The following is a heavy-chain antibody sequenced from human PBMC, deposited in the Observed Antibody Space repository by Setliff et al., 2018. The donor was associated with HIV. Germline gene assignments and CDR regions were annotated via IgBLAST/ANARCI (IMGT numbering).Heavy chain of an antibody. V-gene: IGHV4-59*08. CDR2: IYYTGIP. CDR1: GGSISSHY. D-gene: IGHD2-2*01. J-gene: IGHJ3*02. Sequence: SEILSLTCTVSGGSISSHYWSWIRQPPGKGLEWVGLIYYTGIPTYNPSLSSRVTISVDTSKSQFSLRLTSVTAADTAVYYCAGQDIGAVPALGAFDIWGQGTMVTVS. CDR3: AGQDIGAVPALGAFDI.